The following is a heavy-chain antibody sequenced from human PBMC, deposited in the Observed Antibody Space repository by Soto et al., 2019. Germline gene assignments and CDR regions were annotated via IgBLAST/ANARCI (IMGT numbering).Heavy chain of an antibody. CDR2: ISYDGSNK. CDR1: GFTFSSYA. Sequence: QVQLVESGGGVVQPGRSLRLSCAASGFTFSSYAMHWGRQAPGKGLVWVAVISYDGSNKYYAEYVKGRFTISRDNSKHTVDLQMHSLKAEETAVYYCTRGEDIVLEPAAIGPSYYDYGMDVWGQETTVTVSS. J-gene: IGHJ6*02. D-gene: IGHD2-2*02. CDR3: TRGEDIVLEPAAIGPSYYDYGMDV. V-gene: IGHV3-30-3*01.